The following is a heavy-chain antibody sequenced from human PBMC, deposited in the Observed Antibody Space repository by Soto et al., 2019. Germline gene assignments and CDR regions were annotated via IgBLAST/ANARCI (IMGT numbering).Heavy chain of an antibody. V-gene: IGHV4-39*01. CDR3: ARQGSN. J-gene: IGHJ4*02. CDR1: GVSISNSSYY. CDR2: IYYSGIT. Sequence: PSETLSLTCTVSGVSISNSSYYWGWIRRPPGKGLEWIGTIYYSGITYYNPSLKSRVTISVDTSKNQFSLKLTSVTAADTAVYYCARQGSNWGQGTLVTVSS.